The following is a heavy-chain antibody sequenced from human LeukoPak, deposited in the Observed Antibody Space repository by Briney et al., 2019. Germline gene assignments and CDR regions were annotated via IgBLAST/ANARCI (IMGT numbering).Heavy chain of an antibody. Sequence: SETLSLTCTVSGGSISSYYWSWIRQPAGKGLEWIGRIDTSGSTNYNASLKSRVSMSVDTSKNQFSLKLSSVTAADTAVFYCARENSGSYREFDYWGQGTLVTVSS. J-gene: IGHJ4*02. CDR1: GGSISSYY. V-gene: IGHV4-4*07. CDR3: ARENSGSYREFDY. D-gene: IGHD1-26*01. CDR2: IDTSGST.